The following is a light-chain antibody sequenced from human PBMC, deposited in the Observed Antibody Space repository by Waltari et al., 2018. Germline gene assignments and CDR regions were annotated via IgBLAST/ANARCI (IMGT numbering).Light chain of an antibody. CDR2: SGS. J-gene: IGKJ3*01. CDR1: QSLLYSNGFHY. V-gene: IGKV2-28*01. CDR3: MEALQTPRFT. Sequence: DIVMTQSPLSLSVTPGEPASISCRSSQSLLYSNGFHYMDWYVQKPGQSPQLLIYSGSIRASGVPDRFSGSGSGTDFTLEISRVEAEDVGVYYCMEALQTPRFTFGPGTRVEIK.